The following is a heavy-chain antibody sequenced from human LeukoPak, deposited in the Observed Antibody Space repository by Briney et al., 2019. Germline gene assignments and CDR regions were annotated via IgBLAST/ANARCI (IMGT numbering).Heavy chain of an antibody. Sequence: ASVKVSCKASGYTFTGYYMHWVRQAPGQGLEWMGWINPNSGGTSYAQKFQGRVTMTRDTSISTAYMELSGLRSVDTAVYYCARGTDSWGQGTLVTVSS. J-gene: IGHJ4*02. CDR1: GYTFTGYY. CDR2: INPNSGGT. CDR3: ARGTDS. V-gene: IGHV1-2*02.